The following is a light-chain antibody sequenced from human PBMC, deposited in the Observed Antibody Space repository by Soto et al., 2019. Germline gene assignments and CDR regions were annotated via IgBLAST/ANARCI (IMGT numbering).Light chain of an antibody. CDR1: RNILYSSNNKNY. CDR3: QQYYSAPLT. Sequence: DIVMTQSPDSLAVSLGERATINCKSSRNILYSSNNKNYLAWYQQKPGQPPKLLIYWASTRESGVPDRFSGSGSGTDFTLTICSLQAEDVAVYYCQQYYSAPLTFGGGTKVEIK. V-gene: IGKV4-1*01. CDR2: WAS. J-gene: IGKJ4*01.